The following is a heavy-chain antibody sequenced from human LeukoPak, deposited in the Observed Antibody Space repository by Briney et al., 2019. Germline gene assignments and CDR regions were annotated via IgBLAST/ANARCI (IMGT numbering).Heavy chain of an antibody. V-gene: IGHV3-23*01. CDR1: GFTFSNYA. D-gene: IGHD6-19*01. Sequence: GGSLRLSCTASGFTFSNYAMTWVRQAPGKGLEWISAISPRSNSIYYPDSVRGRFTVSRDNSKNTLYLQMNRLTAEDTAVYYCAKNLRTSVAAFEYWGQGTLVTVSS. CDR3: AKNLRTSVAAFEY. J-gene: IGHJ4*02. CDR2: ISPRSNSI.